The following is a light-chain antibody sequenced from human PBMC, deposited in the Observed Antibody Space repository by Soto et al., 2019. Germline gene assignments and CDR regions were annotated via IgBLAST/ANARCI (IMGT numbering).Light chain of an antibody. CDR3: QQFNSL. CDR2: DAS. CDR1: QGIATG. V-gene: IGKV1-13*02. J-gene: IGKJ5*01. Sequence: AIQVTQSPSSLSASIGATVTISCRASQGIATGLAWYQQKPGAPPKLLIYDASTLERGMPSRFSGRGSVTHFILTINTLQPEDFATYYCQQFNSLFGQGTRLEI.